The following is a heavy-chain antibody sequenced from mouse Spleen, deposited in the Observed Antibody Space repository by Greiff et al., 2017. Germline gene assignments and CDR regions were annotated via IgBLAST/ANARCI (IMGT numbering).Heavy chain of an antibody. Sequence: QVQLQQPGAELVKPGASVKLSCKASGYTFTSYWMHWVKQRPGQGLEWIGMIHPNSGSTNYNEKFKSKATLTVDKSSSTAYMQLSSLTSEDSAVYYCARGGYYGSILYYYAMDYWGQGTSVTVSS. V-gene: IGHV1-64*01. CDR3: ARGGYYGSILYYYAMDY. J-gene: IGHJ4*01. CDR1: GYTFTSYW. CDR2: IHPNSGST. D-gene: IGHD1-1*01.